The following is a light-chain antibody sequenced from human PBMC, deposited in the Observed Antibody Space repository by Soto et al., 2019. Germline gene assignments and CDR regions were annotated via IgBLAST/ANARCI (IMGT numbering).Light chain of an antibody. CDR3: SSYTSSKSWI. CDR1: SSDVGTYNY. J-gene: IGLJ3*02. V-gene: IGLV2-14*01. CDR2: DVS. Sequence: QSVLTQPASVSGSPGQSITISCTGTSSDVGTYNYVSWYQQHPGEAPKLIIYDVSNRPSGVSIRFSGSKSGNTASLTISGLQAEDEADYYCSSYTSSKSWIFGGGTKLPVL.